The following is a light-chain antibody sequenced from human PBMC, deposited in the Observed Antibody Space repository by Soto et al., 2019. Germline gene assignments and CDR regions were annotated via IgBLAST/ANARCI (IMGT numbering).Light chain of an antibody. V-gene: IGLV2-8*01. J-gene: IGLJ1*01. Sequence: QSALTQPPSASGSPGQSVTISCTGTSSDVGGYNHVSWYQQHPGKAPKLMIYEVTRRPSGVPNRFSGSKSGNTASLTVSGLQAEDEDDYYCSSYADNSNFYVFGTGTKLTVL. CDR2: EVT. CDR3: SSYADNSNFYV. CDR1: SSDVGGYNH.